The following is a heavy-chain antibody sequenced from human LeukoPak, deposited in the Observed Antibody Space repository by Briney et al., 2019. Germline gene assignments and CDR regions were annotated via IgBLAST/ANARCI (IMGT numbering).Heavy chain of an antibody. Sequence: KPSETLSLTCAVYGGSFSGYYWSWIRQPPGKGLEWIGEINHSGSTNYNPSLKSRVTISVDTSKNQFSLKLSSVTAADTAVYYCARESPYCSSTSCYRHYYYYYYMDVWGKGTTVTVSS. V-gene: IGHV4-34*01. CDR3: ARESPYCSSTSCYRHYYYYYYMDV. CDR1: GGSFSGYY. J-gene: IGHJ6*03. D-gene: IGHD2-2*01. CDR2: INHSGST.